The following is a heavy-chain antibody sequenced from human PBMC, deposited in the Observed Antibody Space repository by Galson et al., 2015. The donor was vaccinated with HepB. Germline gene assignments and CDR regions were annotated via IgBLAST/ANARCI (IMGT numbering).Heavy chain of an antibody. J-gene: IGHJ6*02. Sequence: SVKVSCKVSGYTLTELSMHWVRQAPGKGLERMGGFDPEDGETIYAQKFQGRVTMTRDTSTSTVYMELSSLRSEDTAVYYCARDRKARVTIFGGLYYGMDVWGQGTTVTVSS. V-gene: IGHV1-24*01. D-gene: IGHD3-3*01. CDR1: GYTLTELS. CDR2: FDPEDGET. CDR3: ARDRKARVTIFGGLYYGMDV.